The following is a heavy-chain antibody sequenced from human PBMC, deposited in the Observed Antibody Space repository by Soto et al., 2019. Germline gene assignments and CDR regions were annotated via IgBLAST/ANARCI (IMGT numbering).Heavy chain of an antibody. D-gene: IGHD2-2*01. CDR3: ARVSIVVVPAPMSRGDYYYYGMDV. V-gene: IGHV1-69*01. Sequence: QVQLVQSGAEVKKPGSSVKVSCKASGGTFSSYAISWVRQAPGQGLEWMGGIIPIFGTANYAQKCQGRVTIPADESTSTAYMELSRLRSEDPSVYYCARVSIVVVPAPMSRGDYYYYGMDVWGQGTTVTVSS. CDR1: GGTFSSYA. CDR2: IIPIFGTA. J-gene: IGHJ6*02.